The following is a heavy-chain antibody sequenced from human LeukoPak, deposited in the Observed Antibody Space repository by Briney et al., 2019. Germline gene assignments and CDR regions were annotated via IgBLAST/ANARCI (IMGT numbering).Heavy chain of an antibody. CDR2: ISSSSSYI. Sequence: GGSLRLSCEASGFTFGTFWMSWVRQAPGKGLEWVSSISSSSSYIYYADSVKGRFTISRDNSKNSLYLQMNSLRAEDTAVYYCAELGITMIGGVWGKGTTVTVSS. V-gene: IGHV3-21*01. D-gene: IGHD3-10*02. CDR3: AELGITMIGGV. J-gene: IGHJ6*04. CDR1: GFTFGTFW.